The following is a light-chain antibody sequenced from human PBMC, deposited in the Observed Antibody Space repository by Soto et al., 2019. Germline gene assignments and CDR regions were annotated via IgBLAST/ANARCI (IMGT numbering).Light chain of an antibody. V-gene: IGKV3-15*01. CDR1: QSVFSS. J-gene: IGKJ1*01. CDR3: QQYHNWPA. CDR2: GAA. Sequence: IVLTQSPATLSLSPGERATLSCRASQSVFSSLAWYQQKPGQAPRLLIYGAATRATGIPAILSGSCSGTEFTLTSSSQQSEDSAVYYCQQYHNWPAFGQGTNVDIK.